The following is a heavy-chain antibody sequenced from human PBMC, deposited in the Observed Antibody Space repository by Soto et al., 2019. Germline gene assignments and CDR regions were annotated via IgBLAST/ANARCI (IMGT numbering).Heavy chain of an antibody. D-gene: IGHD3-9*01. J-gene: IGHJ5*02. V-gene: IGHV1-18*01. CDR3: ARAGWGDDILTGYPKGFDP. Sequence: ASVKVCKASGYTFTSYGISWVRQAPGQGLEWMGWISAYNGNTNYAQKLQGRVTMTTDTSTSTAYMELRSLRSDDTAVYYCARAGWGDDILTGYPKGFDPWGQGTLVTVAS. CDR2: ISAYNGNT. CDR1: GYTFTSYG.